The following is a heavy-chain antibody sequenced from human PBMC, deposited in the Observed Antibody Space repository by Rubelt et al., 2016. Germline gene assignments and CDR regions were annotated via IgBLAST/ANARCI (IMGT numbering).Heavy chain of an antibody. Sequence: EVQLLESGGGLVLPGGSLRLSCGTSGFTFSSYSMGWVRQAPGKGLEWVGRIKRKSDGGTTDYIAPWKGRFTISRDDSKNTLYLQRNSLKTEDTAMYYCTRDFFGDDGLDIWGQGTMVTVSS. J-gene: IGHJ3*02. CDR1: GFTFSSYS. D-gene: IGHD3-10*01. CDR2: IKRKSDGGTT. V-gene: IGHV3-15*01. CDR3: TRDFFGDDGLDI.